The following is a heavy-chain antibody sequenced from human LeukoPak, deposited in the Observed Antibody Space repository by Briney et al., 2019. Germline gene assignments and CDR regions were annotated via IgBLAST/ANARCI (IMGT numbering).Heavy chain of an antibody. Sequence: PSETLSLTCTVSGGSISTYYWSWIRQPPGKGLEWIGYIHYSGSTNYNPSLKSRVTISVDTSKNQFSLRLSSVTAADTAVHYCARMGGYSGYATRWGQGNLVTVSS. CDR3: ARMGGYSGYATR. V-gene: IGHV4-59*08. CDR2: IHYSGST. CDR1: GGSISTYY. D-gene: IGHD5-12*01. J-gene: IGHJ4*02.